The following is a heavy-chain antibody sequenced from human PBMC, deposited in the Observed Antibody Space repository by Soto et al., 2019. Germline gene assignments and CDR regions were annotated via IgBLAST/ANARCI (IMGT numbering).Heavy chain of an antibody. V-gene: IGHV4-39*07. CDR2: IYYSGST. J-gene: IGHJ6*02. Sequence: SETLSLTCTVSGGSISSSSYYWGWIRQPPGKGLEWIGSIYYSGSTNYNPSLKSRVTISVDTSKNQFSLKLSSVTAADTAVYYCAGFFIPVDGYYYYGMDVWGQGTTVTVSS. CDR3: AGFFIPVDGYYYYGMDV. CDR1: GGSISSSSYY. D-gene: IGHD2-21*01.